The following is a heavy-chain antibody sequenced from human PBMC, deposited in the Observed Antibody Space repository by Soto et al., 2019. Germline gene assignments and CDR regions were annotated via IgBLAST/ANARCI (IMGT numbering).Heavy chain of an antibody. CDR3: ARGTTKVGATGGGY. CDR2: ISAYNGNT. V-gene: IGHV1-18*01. D-gene: IGHD1-26*01. CDR1: GYTFTSYG. J-gene: IGHJ4*02. Sequence: ASVKVACKASGYTFTSYGISWVRQAPGQGLEWMGWISAYNGNTNYAQKLQGRVTMTTDTSTSTAYMELRSLRSDDTAVYYCARGTTKVGATGGGYWGQGTLVTVSS.